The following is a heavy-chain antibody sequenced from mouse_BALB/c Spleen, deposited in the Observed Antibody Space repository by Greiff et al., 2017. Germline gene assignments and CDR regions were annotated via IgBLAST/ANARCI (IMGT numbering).Heavy chain of an antibody. Sequence: EVQVVESGGGLVKPGGSLKLSCAASGFAFSSYDMSWVRQTPEKRLEWVAYISSGGGSTYYPDTVKGRFTISRDNAKNTLYLQMSSLKSEDTAMYYCARQGGYYDYGGFAYWGQGTLVTVSA. D-gene: IGHD2-4*01. V-gene: IGHV5-12-1*01. CDR1: GFAFSSYD. CDR3: ARQGGYYDYGGFAY. J-gene: IGHJ3*01. CDR2: ISSGGGST.